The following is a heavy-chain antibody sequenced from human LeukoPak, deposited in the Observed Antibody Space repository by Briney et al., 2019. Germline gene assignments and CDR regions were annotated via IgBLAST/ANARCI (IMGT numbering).Heavy chain of an antibody. V-gene: IGHV1-18*01. D-gene: IGHD2-2*01. J-gene: IGHJ5*02. Sequence: ASVKVSCKASGYPFTNYGITWVRQAPGQGLEWMGWISPYTGNTKYAQSFQGRVTMTTDTSTSTAYMELRSLRSDDTAVFYCAIDFWIRHSVPAPKDRWGQGTLVTVSS. CDR2: ISPYTGNT. CDR3: AIDFWIRHSVPAPKDR. CDR1: GYPFTNYG.